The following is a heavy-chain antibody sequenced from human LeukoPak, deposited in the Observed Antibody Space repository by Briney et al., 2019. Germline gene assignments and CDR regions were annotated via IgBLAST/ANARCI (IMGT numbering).Heavy chain of an antibody. J-gene: IGHJ3*02. CDR3: ARPLRRIQVSDILTGYSPDAFDI. Sequence: ASVKVSCKASGYTFINYGITWVRQAPGQGLEWMGWISAYNGNTNYAQKLQGRVTMTTDTSSSTAYMELRRLRSDDTAVYYCARPLRRIQVSDILTGYSPDAFDIWGQGTMVTVSS. CDR1: GYTFINYG. CDR2: ISAYNGNT. V-gene: IGHV1-18*04. D-gene: IGHD3-9*01.